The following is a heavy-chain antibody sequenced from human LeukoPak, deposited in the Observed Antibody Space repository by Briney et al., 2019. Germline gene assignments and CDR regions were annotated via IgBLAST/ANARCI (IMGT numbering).Heavy chain of an antibody. CDR3: TRGSPLDY. J-gene: IGHJ4*02. Sequence: PGGSLRLSCAASGLTFSSSWMTWFRQAPGKGLEWVANIKEDASETNYVGSAMGRFAISRDNAKNTLYLQMNSLRVEDTAIYYCTRGSPLDYWGQGTQVTVSS. CDR2: IKEDASET. CDR1: GLTFSSSW. V-gene: IGHV3-7*01. D-gene: IGHD1-26*01.